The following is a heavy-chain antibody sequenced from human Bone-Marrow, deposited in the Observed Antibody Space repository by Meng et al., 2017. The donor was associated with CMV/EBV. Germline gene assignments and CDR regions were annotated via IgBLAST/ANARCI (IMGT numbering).Heavy chain of an antibody. J-gene: IGHJ6*02. CDR1: GGSISSSNW. CDR2: IYHSGST. D-gene: IGHD4-17*01. Sequence: GSLRLSSAVSGGSISSSNWWSWVRQPPGKGLEWIGEIYHSGSTNYNPWLKSRITISVDKSKNQFSLKLSPVTAADSAVYFCASPTRASDYPYYSYGMDVWGQGTTVTVSS. V-gene: IGHV4-4*01. CDR3: ASPTRASDYPYYSYGMDV.